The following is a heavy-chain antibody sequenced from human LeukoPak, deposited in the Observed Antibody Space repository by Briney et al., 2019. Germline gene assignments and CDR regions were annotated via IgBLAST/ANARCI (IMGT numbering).Heavy chain of an antibody. Sequence: SETLSLTCAVYGGSFSGYYWSWIRQPPGKGLEWIGYIYYSGSTYYNPSLKSRVTISVDTSKNQFSLKLSSVTAADTAVYYCASHKYCGGDCYHDAFDIWGQGTMVTVSS. CDR1: GGSFSGYY. CDR3: ASHKYCGGDCYHDAFDI. J-gene: IGHJ3*02. D-gene: IGHD2-21*02. CDR2: IYYSGST. V-gene: IGHV4-34*09.